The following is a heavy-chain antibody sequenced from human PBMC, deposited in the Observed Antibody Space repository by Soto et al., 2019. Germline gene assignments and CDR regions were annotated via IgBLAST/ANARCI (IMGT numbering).Heavy chain of an antibody. J-gene: IGHJ4*02. CDR1: GFTFSSYS. D-gene: IGHD2-15*01. CDR3: ARICSGGSCGVDY. V-gene: IGHV3-21*01. Sequence: PGGSLRLSCAASGFTFSSYSMNWVRQAPGKGLEWVSSISSSSSYIYYADSVKGRFTISRDNAKNSLYLQMNSLRAEDTAVYYCARICSGGSCGVDYWGQGTLVTVSS. CDR2: ISSSSSYI.